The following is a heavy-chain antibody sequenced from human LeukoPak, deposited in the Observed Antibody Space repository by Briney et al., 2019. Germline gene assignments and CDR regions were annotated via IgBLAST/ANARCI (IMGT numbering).Heavy chain of an antibody. CDR1: GFTFSSYG. J-gene: IGHJ6*02. D-gene: IGHD6-13*01. CDR2: ISYDGSNK. CDR3: AKDLAMQLVPYYYYYYGMDV. V-gene: IGHV3-30*18. Sequence: GGSLRLSCAASGFTFSSYGMHWVRQAPGKELEWVAVISYDGSNKYYADSVKGRFTISRDNSKNTLYLQMNSLRAEDTAVYYCAKDLAMQLVPYYYYYYGMDVWGQGTTVTVSS.